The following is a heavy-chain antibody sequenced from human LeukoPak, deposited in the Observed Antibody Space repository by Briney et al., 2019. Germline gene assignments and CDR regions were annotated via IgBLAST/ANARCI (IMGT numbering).Heavy chain of an antibody. D-gene: IGHD2-15*01. Sequence: PGGSLRLSCAASGFTFSTSAMTWVRQAPGKGLEWVSGISASGGSTYYADSVKGRFTISRDNSRNTLSLQVNSLRAEDTAVYYCAKDTSAWWYHRAYMDVWGKGTTVTVSS. CDR3: AKDTSAWWYHRAYMDV. CDR1: GFTFSTSA. CDR2: ISASGGST. J-gene: IGHJ6*03. V-gene: IGHV3-23*01.